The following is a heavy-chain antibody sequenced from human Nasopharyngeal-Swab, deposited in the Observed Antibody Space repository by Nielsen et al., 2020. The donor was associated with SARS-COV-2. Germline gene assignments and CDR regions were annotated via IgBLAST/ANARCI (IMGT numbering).Heavy chain of an antibody. Sequence: SETLSLTCTVSGGSVSSGSYYWSWIRQPPGKGLEWIGEINHSGSTNYNPSLKSRVTISVDTSKNQFSLKLSSVTAADTAVYYCARGGGATSFDYWGQGTLVTVSS. CDR2: INHSGST. V-gene: IGHV4-39*07. D-gene: IGHD1-26*01. CDR3: ARGGGATSFDY. J-gene: IGHJ4*02. CDR1: GGSVSSGSYY.